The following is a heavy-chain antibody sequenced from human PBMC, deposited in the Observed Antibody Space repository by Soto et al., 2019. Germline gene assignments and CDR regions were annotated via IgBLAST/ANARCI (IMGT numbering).Heavy chain of an antibody. D-gene: IGHD3-3*01. V-gene: IGHV3-23*01. CDR2: ISGSGGST. CDR1: GFTFSSYA. J-gene: IGHJ5*02. Sequence: ASGFTFSSYAMSWVRQAPGKGLEWVTAISGSGGSTYHADSVKGRFTISRANSKNTLYLQMNSLRAEDTAVYYCAARGDDFWSGTPFDPCGQGTLGTVAS. CDR3: AARGDDFWSGTPFDP.